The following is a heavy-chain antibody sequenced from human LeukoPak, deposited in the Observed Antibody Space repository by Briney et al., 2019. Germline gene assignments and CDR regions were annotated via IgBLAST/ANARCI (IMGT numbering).Heavy chain of an antibody. D-gene: IGHD3-22*01. J-gene: IGHJ4*02. V-gene: IGHV3-33*01. Sequence: SGGSLRLSCAASGFTFSNYGIHWVRQAPGKGLEWVAIIWYDGSNKYYADSVKGRFTISRDNSKNTLYLQMNSLRAEDTAVYYCARGNNYDSSGFDYWGQGTLVTVSS. CDR1: GFTFSNYG. CDR2: IWYDGSNK. CDR3: ARGNNYDSSGFDY.